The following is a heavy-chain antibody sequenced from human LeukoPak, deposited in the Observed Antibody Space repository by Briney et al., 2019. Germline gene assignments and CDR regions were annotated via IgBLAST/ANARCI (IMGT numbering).Heavy chain of an antibody. Sequence: PGGSLRLSCAASGFTFSSYAMSWVRQAPGKGLECISGFSGSGGSTYYADSVKGRFTISRDNAKNSLYLQMNSLRAEDTAVYYCARGKGSGSYYNPLDYIDVWGKGTTVTVSS. J-gene: IGHJ6*03. V-gene: IGHV3-23*01. CDR3: ARGKGSGSYYNPLDYIDV. CDR1: GFTFSSYA. CDR2: FSGSGGST. D-gene: IGHD3-10*01.